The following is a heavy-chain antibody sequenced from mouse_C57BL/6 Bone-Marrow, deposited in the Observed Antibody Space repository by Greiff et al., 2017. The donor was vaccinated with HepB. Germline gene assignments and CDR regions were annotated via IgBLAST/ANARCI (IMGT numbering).Heavy chain of an antibody. CDR2: IDPSDSYT. Sequence: QVQLQQPGAELVMPGASVKLSCKASGYTFTSYWMHWVKQRPGQGLEWIGEIDPSDSYTNYNQKFKGKSTLTVDKSSSTAYLQLSRLTSEDSAVYYCARDYDYDGEGFAYWGQGTLVTVSA. J-gene: IGHJ3*01. CDR1: GYTFTSYW. D-gene: IGHD2-4*01. CDR3: ARDYDYDGEGFAY. V-gene: IGHV1-69*01.